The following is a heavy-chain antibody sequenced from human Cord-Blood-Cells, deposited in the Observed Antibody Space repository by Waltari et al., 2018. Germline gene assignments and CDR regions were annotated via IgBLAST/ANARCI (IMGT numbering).Heavy chain of an antibody. V-gene: IGHV1-69*01. J-gene: IGHJ4*02. CDR1: RGTVRSYA. CDR3: ARDSGYSGYDYFDY. CDR2: IIPIFGTA. Sequence: QVKLVQPGGEVKKPASSVKVTCKASRGTVRSYAISWVLQAPGQGLEWMGGIIPIFGTANYAQKFQGRVTITADESTSTAYMELSSLRSEDTAVYYCARDSGYSGYDYFDYWGQGTLVTVSS. D-gene: IGHD5-12*01.